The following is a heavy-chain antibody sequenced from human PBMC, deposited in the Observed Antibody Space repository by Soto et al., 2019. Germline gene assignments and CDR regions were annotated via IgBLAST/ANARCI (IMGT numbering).Heavy chain of an antibody. D-gene: IGHD1-7*01. CDR3: AKDFAGEINWNYYDWGVDY. V-gene: IGHV3-23*01. J-gene: IGHJ4*02. CDR1: GFTFSSYA. CDR2: ISGSGGST. Sequence: EVQLLESGGGLVQPGGSLRLSCAAFGFTFSSYAMSWVRQAPGKGLEWVSAISGSGGSTYYADSVKGRFTISRDNSKNTLYLQMNSLRAEDTAVYYCAKDFAGEINWNYYDWGVDYWGQGTLVTVSS.